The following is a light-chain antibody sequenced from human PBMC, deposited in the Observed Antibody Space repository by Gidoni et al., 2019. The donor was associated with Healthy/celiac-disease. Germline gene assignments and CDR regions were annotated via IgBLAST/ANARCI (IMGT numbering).Light chain of an antibody. Sequence: QSVFTQPPSVSAPPGQKVTISCAGSSSNIGNNYVSWYQQLPGTAPKLLIYDNNKRPSGIPDRFSGSKSGTSATLGITGLQTGDEADYYCGTWDSSLSAVFGGGTKLTVL. CDR2: DNN. J-gene: IGLJ3*02. CDR3: GTWDSSLSAV. V-gene: IGLV1-51*01. CDR1: SSNIGNNY.